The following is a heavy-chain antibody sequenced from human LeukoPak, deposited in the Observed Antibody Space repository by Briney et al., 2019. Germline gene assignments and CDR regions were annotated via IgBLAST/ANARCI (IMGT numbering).Heavy chain of an antibody. V-gene: IGHV3-21*04. D-gene: IGHD6-13*01. CDR1: GFTFSSYS. CDR2: ISSSSSYI. CDR3: AKISKQQLVTGAYFDY. J-gene: IGHJ4*02. Sequence: GGSLRLSCAASGFTFSSYSMNWVRQAPGKGLEWVSSISSSSSYIYYADSVKGRFTISRDNAKNSLYLQMNSLRAEDTAEYYCAKISKQQLVTGAYFDYWGQGTLVTVSS.